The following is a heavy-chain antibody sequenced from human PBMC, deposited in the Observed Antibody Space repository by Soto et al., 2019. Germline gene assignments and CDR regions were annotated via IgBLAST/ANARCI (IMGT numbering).Heavy chain of an antibody. Sequence: EVQLVESGGGLVQPGGSLRLSCAASGFTFSSHWMHWVRQAPGKGLVWVSRINGDGSSTTYADSVKGRFNTSRDEAKSTLYLQMNRLRAEDTAVEYCARGLEEWGNTTVSWGQGTVVNVS. V-gene: IGHV3-74*01. CDR2: INGDGSST. D-gene: IGHD3-16*01. CDR1: GFTFSSHW. CDR3: ARGLEEWGNTTVS. J-gene: IGHJ3*01.